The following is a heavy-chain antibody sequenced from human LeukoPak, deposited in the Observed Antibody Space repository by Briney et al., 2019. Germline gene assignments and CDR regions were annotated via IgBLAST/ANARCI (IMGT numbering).Heavy chain of an antibody. D-gene: IGHD6-19*01. Sequence: GASVKVSCKASGYTFTSYGISWVRQAPGQGLEWMGWISAYNGNTNYAQKLQGRVTMTTDTSTSTAYMELRSLRSDDTAVYYCAREHETRITVAGTDYYYYYMDVWGKGTTVTVSS. CDR3: AREHETRITVAGTDYYYYYMDV. V-gene: IGHV1-18*01. CDR1: GYTFTSYG. J-gene: IGHJ6*03. CDR2: ISAYNGNT.